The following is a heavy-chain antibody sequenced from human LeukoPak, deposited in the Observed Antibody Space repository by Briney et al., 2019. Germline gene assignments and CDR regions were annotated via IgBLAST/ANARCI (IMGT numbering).Heavy chain of an antibody. CDR3: SREASCDSTSCPQDY. CDR2: INPDTGVT. V-gene: IGHV1-2*02. J-gene: IGHJ4*02. D-gene: IGHD2-2*01. Sequence: GASVRASCKASGYTFTGHFIFWVRQSPGQRLELMAWINPDTGVTNYAQKFQGRVTVASDTSISTAYLDISRLTSDDTALYYCSREASCDSTSCPQDYLGQGTLVTVSS. CDR1: GYTFTGHF.